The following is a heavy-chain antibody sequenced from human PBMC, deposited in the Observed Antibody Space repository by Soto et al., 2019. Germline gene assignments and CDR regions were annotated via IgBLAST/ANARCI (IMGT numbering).Heavy chain of an antibody. V-gene: IGHV3-73*01. J-gene: IGHJ4*02. CDR1: GFTFSGSA. CDR2: IRSKANSYAT. Sequence: GGSLRLSCAASGFTFSGSAMHWVRQASGKGLEWVGRIRSKANSYATAYAASVKGRFTISRDDSKNTAYLQMNSLKTEDTAVYYCTTTTPPRSDFDYWGQGTLVTVSS. CDR3: TTTTPPRSDFDY. D-gene: IGHD1-26*01.